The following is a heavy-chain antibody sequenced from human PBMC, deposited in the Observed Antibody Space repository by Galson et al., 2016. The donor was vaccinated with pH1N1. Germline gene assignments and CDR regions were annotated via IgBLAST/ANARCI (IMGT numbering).Heavy chain of an antibody. V-gene: IGHV3-23*01. CDR3: VKLDSSGYYYGRFDS. J-gene: IGHJ4*02. CDR1: GFTSNIFA. Sequence: LRLSCAASGFTSNIFALSWVRQAPGKGPEWVSSISASGANTNYADPVKGRFTISRDNSKNTLYLQTNSLRAEDTAIYYCVKLDSSGYYYGRFDSWGQGTLVTVSS. CDR2: ISASGANT. D-gene: IGHD3-22*01.